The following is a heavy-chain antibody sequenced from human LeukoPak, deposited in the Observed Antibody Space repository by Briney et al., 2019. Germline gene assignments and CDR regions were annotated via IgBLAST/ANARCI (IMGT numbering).Heavy chain of an antibody. CDR3: ARNGYYYYYMGV. CDR2: IYYSGIT. D-gene: IGHD2-8*01. Sequence: SETLSLTCTVSGGSISSSSYYWGWIRQPPGKGLEWIGSIYYSGITYYNPSLKSRVTISVDTSKNHFSLKLSSVTAADTAVYYCARNGYYYYYMGVWGKGTTVTISS. V-gene: IGHV4-39*02. CDR1: GGSISSSSYY. J-gene: IGHJ6*03.